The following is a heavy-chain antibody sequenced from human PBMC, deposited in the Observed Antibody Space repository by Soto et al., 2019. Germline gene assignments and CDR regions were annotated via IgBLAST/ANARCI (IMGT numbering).Heavy chain of an antibody. CDR1: GGTFSSYA. V-gene: IGHV1-69*01. J-gene: IGHJ4*02. CDR3: ASAVREFDNYYGDPTTPGPFDF. Sequence: QVQLVQSGAEVKKPGSSVKVSCRAAGGTFSSYAITWVRQAPGQGLEWMGGISPVFGTANYEQKFKGRVTLTADESTSTAYMDLSSLIADDTAVYYFASAVREFDNYYGDPTTPGPFDFWGQGTLVTVSS. D-gene: IGHD4-17*01. CDR2: ISPVFGTA.